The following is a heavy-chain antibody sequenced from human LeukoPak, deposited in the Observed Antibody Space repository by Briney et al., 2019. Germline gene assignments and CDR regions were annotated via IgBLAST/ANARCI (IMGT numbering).Heavy chain of an antibody. CDR2: INQDGSEK. Sequence: PGGSLRLSCAPASGITCSNYWMSWVRQAPGKGLEWVANINQDGSEKYYVDSVKGRFTISRDNAKNSLCLQMNSLRAEDTAVYYCARDSNWASDYWGQGTLVTVSS. D-gene: IGHD1-1*01. J-gene: IGHJ4*02. CDR3: ARDSNWASDY. CDR1: GITCSNYW. V-gene: IGHV3-7*01.